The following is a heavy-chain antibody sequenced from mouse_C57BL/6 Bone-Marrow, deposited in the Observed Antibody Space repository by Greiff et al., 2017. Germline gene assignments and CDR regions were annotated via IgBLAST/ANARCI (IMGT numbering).Heavy chain of an antibody. J-gene: IGHJ2*01. D-gene: IGHD1-1*01. Sequence: EVQLQQSGAELVRPGASVKLSCTASGFNIKDDYMPWVKQRPEQGLEWIGWIDPENGDTEYASKFQGKATITADTSSNTAYLQLSSLTSEDTAVYYCTAYYYGSSPYYFDYWGQGTTLTVSS. V-gene: IGHV14-4*01. CDR1: GFNIKDDY. CDR2: IDPENGDT. CDR3: TAYYYGSSPYYFDY.